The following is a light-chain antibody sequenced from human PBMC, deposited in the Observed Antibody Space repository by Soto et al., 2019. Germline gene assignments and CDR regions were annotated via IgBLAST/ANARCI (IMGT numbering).Light chain of an antibody. J-gene: IGKJ5*01. CDR1: QTINTN. CDR3: QQSYDHPLT. V-gene: IGKV1-39*01. CDR2: GAT. Sequence: DIQMTQSPSSLSASVGDRVSITCRASQTINTNVNWFQQKPGEVPKILIHGATILQGGVPSRFSGRGSGTEFTLTINNLQLEDFATYYCQQSYDHPLTFGQGTRLEI.